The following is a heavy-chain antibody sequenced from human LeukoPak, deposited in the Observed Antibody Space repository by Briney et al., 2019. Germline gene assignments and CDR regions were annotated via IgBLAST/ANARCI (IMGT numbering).Heavy chain of an antibody. CDR2: IYHSGST. Sequence: SETLSLTCAVSGGFISSGGYSWSWIRQRPGKGLEWIGYIYHSGSTYYNPSLKSRVTMLVHRSKNQFSLKLSSVTAADTAVYYCARVTSSYDAFDIWGQGTMVTVSS. J-gene: IGHJ3*02. CDR3: ARVTSSYDAFDI. D-gene: IGHD6-6*01. V-gene: IGHV4-30-2*01. CDR1: GGFISSGGYS.